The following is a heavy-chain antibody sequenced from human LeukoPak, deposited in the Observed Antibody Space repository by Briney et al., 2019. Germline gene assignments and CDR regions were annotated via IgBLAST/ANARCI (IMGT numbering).Heavy chain of an antibody. CDR3: AKRGVVIRVILVGFHKEAYYFDS. CDR1: GITLSNYG. V-gene: IGHV3-23*01. CDR2: ISGSGGGT. Sequence: GGSLRLSCAVPGITLSNYGMSWVRQAPGKGLEWVAGISGSGGGTNYAESVKGRFTISRDNPKNTLYLQMNSLRAEDTAVYFCAKRGVVIRVILVGFHKEAYYFDSWGQGALVTVSS. D-gene: IGHD3-22*01. J-gene: IGHJ4*02.